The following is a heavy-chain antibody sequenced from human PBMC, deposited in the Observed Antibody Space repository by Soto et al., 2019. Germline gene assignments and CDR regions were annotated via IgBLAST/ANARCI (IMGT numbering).Heavy chain of an antibody. Sequence: SETLSLTCTVSGGSISSSSYYWGWIRQSPGKGLEWIGSIYYSGSTYYNPSLKSRVTISVDTSKNQFSLKLSSVTAADTAVYYCARQGIAVAGNYYFDYWGQGTLVTVSS. V-gene: IGHV4-39*01. CDR3: ARQGIAVAGNYYFDY. D-gene: IGHD6-19*01. CDR2: IYYSGST. J-gene: IGHJ4*02. CDR1: GGSISSSSYY.